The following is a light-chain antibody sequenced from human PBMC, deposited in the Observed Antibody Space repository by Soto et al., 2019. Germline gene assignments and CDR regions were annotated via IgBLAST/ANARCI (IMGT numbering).Light chain of an antibody. CDR1: QSVSSSF. CDR3: QQYDSSPRT. Sequence: EIVLTQSPGTLSLSPGERATLSCRARQSVSSSFLAWYQQKPGQAPRLLIYGASSRATGIPDKFSGSGSGTDFTLTISRLEPEDVAVYYCQQYDSSPRTFGQGTKVEIK. CDR2: GAS. V-gene: IGKV3-20*01. J-gene: IGKJ1*01.